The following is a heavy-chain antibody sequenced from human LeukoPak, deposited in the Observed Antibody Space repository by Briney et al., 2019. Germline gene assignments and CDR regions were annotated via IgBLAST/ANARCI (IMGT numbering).Heavy chain of an antibody. J-gene: IGHJ4*02. Sequence: ASVKVSCKVSVYTHTELSMHWVRQAPGKGLEWMGGFDPEDGETIYAQKLQGRVTMTEDTSTDTAYMELSSLRSEDTAVYYCATINPYAVGFDYWDQGTLVTVSS. D-gene: IGHD4-23*01. CDR2: FDPEDGET. V-gene: IGHV1-24*01. CDR1: VYTHTELS. CDR3: ATINPYAVGFDY.